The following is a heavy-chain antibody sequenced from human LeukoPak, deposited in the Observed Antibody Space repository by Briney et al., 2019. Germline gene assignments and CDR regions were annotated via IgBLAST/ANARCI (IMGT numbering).Heavy chain of an antibody. CDR2: TNHSGST. D-gene: IGHD6-13*01. J-gene: IGHJ4*02. V-gene: IGHV4-34*01. Sequence: SETLSLTCAVYGGSFSGYYWSWIRQPPGKGLEWIGETNHSGSTNYNPSLKSRVTISVDTSKNQFSLKLSSVTAADTAVYYCARIVDLSSFADYWGQGTLVTVSS. CDR1: GGSFSGYY. CDR3: ARIVDLSSFADY.